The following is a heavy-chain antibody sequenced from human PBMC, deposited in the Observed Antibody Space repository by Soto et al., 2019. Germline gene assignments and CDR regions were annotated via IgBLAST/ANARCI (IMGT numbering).Heavy chain of an antibody. CDR2: ISGGGSTT. V-gene: IGHV3-48*03. CDR1: GFNFSNYE. J-gene: IGHJ4*02. Sequence: GGSLRLSCAASGFNFSNYEMSWVRQAPGKGLEWLSYISGGGSTTQHADPVKGRFTVSRDNAKNSLYLQMNSLRAEDTAVYYCAREARTYTESIRHLDYWGPGTLVTVSS. D-gene: IGHD2-2*02. CDR3: AREARTYTESIRHLDY.